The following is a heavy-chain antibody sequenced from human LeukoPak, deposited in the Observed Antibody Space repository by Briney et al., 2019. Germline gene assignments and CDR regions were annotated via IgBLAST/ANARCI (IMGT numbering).Heavy chain of an antibody. Sequence: PSQTLSLTCTVSGGSISSGDYYWSWIRQPPGKGLEWIGYIYYSGSTYYNPSLKSRVTISVDTSKNQFSQKLSSVTAADTAVYYCASSPGGVIVNGWGQGTLVTVSS. V-gene: IGHV4-30-4*01. D-gene: IGHD3-16*02. J-gene: IGHJ4*02. CDR1: GGSISSGDYY. CDR3: ASSPGGVIVNG. CDR2: IYYSGST.